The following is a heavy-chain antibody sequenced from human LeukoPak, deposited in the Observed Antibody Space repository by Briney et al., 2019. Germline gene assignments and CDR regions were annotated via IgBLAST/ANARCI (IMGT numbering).Heavy chain of an antibody. D-gene: IGHD1-26*01. CDR2: IKYETDGGTT. V-gene: IGHV3-15*01. CDR3: TISGRHIDY. CDR1: GFSFSTAW. J-gene: IGHJ4*02. Sequence: GGSLRLSCAASGFSFSTAWMSWVRQAPGKGLEWVGRIKYETDGGTTAYGSPVKGRFTISRDDSKKTLFLQINTLKTEDTAIYYCTISGRHIDYWGQGTLATVSS.